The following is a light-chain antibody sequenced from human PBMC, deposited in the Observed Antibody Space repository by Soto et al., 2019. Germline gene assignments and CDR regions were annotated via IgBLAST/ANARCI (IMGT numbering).Light chain of an antibody. CDR2: ANI. Sequence: QPVLTQPPSVSGAPGQRVTISCTGSSSNIGAGYDVHWYQQLPGTAPKLLIYANINRPSGVPDRFSGSKSGASGSLAITGLQAEDEADYYCQSYDSSLVVFGGGTKLTVL. CDR3: QSYDSSLVV. CDR1: SSNIGAGYD. V-gene: IGLV1-40*01. J-gene: IGLJ2*01.